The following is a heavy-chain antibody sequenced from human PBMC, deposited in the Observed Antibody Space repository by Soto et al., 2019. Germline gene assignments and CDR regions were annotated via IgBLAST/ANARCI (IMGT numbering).Heavy chain of an antibody. CDR1: GYVFTGYY. Sequence: GASVKVSCKTSGYVFTGYYLHWVRQAPGQGLEWMGWINCRSGGTTYTQKFQGRVTLTMDTSTSTAYMELSSLISDDTALYYCMRGASARDSSGYPYYFDPWGQGTLGTVSS. V-gene: IGHV1-2*02. J-gene: IGHJ4*02. D-gene: IGHD3-22*01. CDR2: INCRSGGT. CDR3: MRGASARDSSGYPYYFDP.